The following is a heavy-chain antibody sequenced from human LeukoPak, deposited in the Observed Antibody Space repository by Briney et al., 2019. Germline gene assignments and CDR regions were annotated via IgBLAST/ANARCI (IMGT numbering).Heavy chain of an antibody. CDR1: GFTFSSYS. Sequence: GGTLRLSCAASGFTFSSYSMNWVRQAPGKGLEWVSSISSSSSYIYYADSVKGRFTISRDNAKNSLYLQMNSLRAEDTAVYYCARDLDRGWFDPWGQGTLVTVSS. J-gene: IGHJ5*02. CDR3: ARDLDRGWFDP. CDR2: ISSSSSYI. V-gene: IGHV3-21*01. D-gene: IGHD3-22*01.